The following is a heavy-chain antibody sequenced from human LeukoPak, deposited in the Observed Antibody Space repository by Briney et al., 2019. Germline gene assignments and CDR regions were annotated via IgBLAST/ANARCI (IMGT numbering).Heavy chain of an antibody. CDR2: INHSGST. CDR1: GGSFSGCY. J-gene: IGHJ6*02. D-gene: IGHD6-25*01. Sequence: SETLSLTCAVYGGSFSGCYWSWIRQPPGKGLEWIGEINHSGSTNYNPSLKSRVTISVDTSKNQFSLKLSSVTAADTAVYYCARDRLVDGYYYGMDVWGQGTTVTAPS. CDR3: ARDRLVDGYYYGMDV. V-gene: IGHV4-34*01.